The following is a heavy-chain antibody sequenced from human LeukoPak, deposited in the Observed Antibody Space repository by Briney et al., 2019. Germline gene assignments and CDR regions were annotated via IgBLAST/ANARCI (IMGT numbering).Heavy chain of an antibody. J-gene: IGHJ4*02. Sequence: SETLSLTCSVSGGSITIGDYYWSWIRQPPGKGLKWIGRTYSSGSTYYNPSFKSRLTMSLDTSKNQFSLKLTSVTVADTAVYYCARDNNGGFDSWGQGTLVIVPS. CDR3: ARDNNGGFDS. V-gene: IGHV4-30-4*01. CDR1: GGSITIGDYY. CDR2: TYSSGST. D-gene: IGHD1/OR15-1a*01.